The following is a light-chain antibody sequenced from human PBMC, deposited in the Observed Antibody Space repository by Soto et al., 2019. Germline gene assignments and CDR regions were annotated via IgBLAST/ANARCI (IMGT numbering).Light chain of an antibody. Sequence: QSALTQPPAVSGSPGQSVTISCTGTSTDFVSYNRVSWYQQPPVTAPKRIIYEASNRTSGVPGRFSGSKSGNTASLTISWLQAEDEADYYCCSYAGAFTYVFGSATKVTVL. J-gene: IGLJ1*01. CDR1: STDFVSYNR. CDR3: CSYAGAFTYV. V-gene: IGLV2-18*02. CDR2: EAS.